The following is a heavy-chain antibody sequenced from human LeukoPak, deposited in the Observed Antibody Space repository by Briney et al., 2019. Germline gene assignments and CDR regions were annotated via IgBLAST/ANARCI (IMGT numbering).Heavy chain of an antibody. D-gene: IGHD2-2*02. Sequence: PSETLSLTCTVSGGSISSYYWSWIRQPPGKGLEWIGYIYYSGSTNYNPSLKSRVTISVDTSKNQFSLKLSSVTAADTAVYYCARGVVVPAAIRLWFDPWGQGTLVTVSS. V-gene: IGHV4-59*08. CDR3: ARGVVVPAAIRLWFDP. J-gene: IGHJ5*02. CDR2: IYYSGST. CDR1: GGSISSYY.